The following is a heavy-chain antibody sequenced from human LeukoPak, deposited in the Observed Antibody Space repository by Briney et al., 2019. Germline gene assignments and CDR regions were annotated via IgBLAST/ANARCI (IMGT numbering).Heavy chain of an antibody. CDR3: SKDISAGGLDV. D-gene: IGHD3-16*02. V-gene: IGHV3-20*04. Sequence: GGSLRLSCAASGFTFDDYGMSWVRQGPGKGLEWVSAINRNGDSTGYADSVKGRFTIFRDNAKNSMYLQMNSLRIEDTALYYCSKDISAGGLDVWGPGTPVTVSS. CDR2: INRNGDST. CDR1: GFTFDDYG. J-gene: IGHJ6*02.